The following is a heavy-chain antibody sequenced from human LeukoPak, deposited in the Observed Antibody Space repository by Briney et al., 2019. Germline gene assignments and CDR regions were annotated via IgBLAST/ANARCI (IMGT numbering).Heavy chain of an antibody. V-gene: IGHV3-15*01. CDR2: IKSTTVDGTP. J-gene: IGHJ4*02. CDR1: GLTFSNAW. Sequence: PGWSLRLSCAVSGLTFSNAWMSWVRQAPGKGLEWVGRIKSTTVDGTPEYAAPVKGRFTISRDDSKNTVYLQMNSLKTEDTAVYYCTTGPGNSGYWGQGTLVTVSS. D-gene: IGHD4-23*01. CDR3: TTGPGNSGY.